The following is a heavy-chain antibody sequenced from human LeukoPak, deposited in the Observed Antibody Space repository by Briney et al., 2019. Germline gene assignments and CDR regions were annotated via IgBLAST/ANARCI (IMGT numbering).Heavy chain of an antibody. CDR1: GFTFSSYG. Sequence: GGSLRLSCAASGFTFSSYGMHWVRQAPGKGLEWVAFIRYDGSNKYYADSVKGRFTISRDNSKNTLYLQMNSLRAEDTAVYYCAKARCSSTSCYTGDWGQGTLVTASS. V-gene: IGHV3-30*02. CDR3: AKARCSSTSCYTGD. J-gene: IGHJ4*02. D-gene: IGHD2-2*02. CDR2: IRYDGSNK.